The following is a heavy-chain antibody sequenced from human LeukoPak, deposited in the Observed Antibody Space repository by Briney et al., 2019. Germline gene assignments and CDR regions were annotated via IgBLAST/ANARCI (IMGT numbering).Heavy chain of an antibody. J-gene: IGHJ4*02. D-gene: IGHD6-6*01. Sequence: GGSLRLSCAASGFTFSNAWMSWVRQAPGKGLGWVSYISSSGSTIYYADSVKGRFTVSRDNAKNSLYLQMNSLRAEDTAVYYCASVLNLPSDDSWGQGTLVTVSS. CDR3: ASVLNLPSDDS. CDR1: GFTFSNAW. V-gene: IGHV3-11*04. CDR2: ISSSGSTI.